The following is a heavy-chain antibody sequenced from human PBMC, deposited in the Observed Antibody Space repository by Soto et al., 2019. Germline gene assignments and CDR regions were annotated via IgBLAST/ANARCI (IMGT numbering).Heavy chain of an antibody. J-gene: IGHJ5*02. CDR2: IDYSGST. CDR1: GGSISSGGYY. Sequence: QVQLQESGPGLVKPSQTLSLTCTVSGGSISSGGYYWSWIRQHPVKGLAWIGYIDYSGSTYYHPSLTRRVTISVDTSKHQGSLKLSSVTAADTAVYYCARDPSRKDGAGSYWGVGWFDTWGQGTLVTVSS. CDR3: ARDPSRKDGAGSYWGVGWFDT. V-gene: IGHV4-31*03. D-gene: IGHD3-10*01.